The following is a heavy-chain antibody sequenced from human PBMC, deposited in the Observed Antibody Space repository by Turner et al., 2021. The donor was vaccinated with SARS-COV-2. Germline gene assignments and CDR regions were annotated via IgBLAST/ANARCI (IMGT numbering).Heavy chain of an antibody. J-gene: IGHJ4*02. V-gene: IGHV3-48*01. CDR3: VRDWDY. CDR2: ISYSSSTT. Sequence: EVQLVESGGGWVQPGGSLGLSCAASGFIFSSYSMNWVRQAPGKGLAWVSYISYSSSTTYYADSVKGRFTISRDNAKNSLYLQMNSLRAEDTAVYYCVRDWDYWGQGTLVIVSS. CDR1: GFIFSSYS.